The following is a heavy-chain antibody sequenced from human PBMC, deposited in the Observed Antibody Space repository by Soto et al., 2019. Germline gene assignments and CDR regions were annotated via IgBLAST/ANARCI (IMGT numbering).Heavy chain of an antibody. CDR2: IYYSGST. CDR1: GGSISSGGYY. D-gene: IGHD5-12*01. V-gene: IGHV4-31*03. CDR3: ARFTVATTPTEEYYFDY. Sequence: SETLSLTCTVSGGSISSGGYYWSWIRQHPGKGLEWIGYIYYSGSTYYNPSLKSRVTISVDTSKNQFSLKLSSVTAADTAVYYCARFTVATTPTEEYYFDYWGQGTLVTVSS. J-gene: IGHJ4*02.